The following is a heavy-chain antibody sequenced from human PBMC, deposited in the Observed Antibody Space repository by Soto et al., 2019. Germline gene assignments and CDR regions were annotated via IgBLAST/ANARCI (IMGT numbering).Heavy chain of an antibody. CDR3: ARDIPWLGY. CDR1: GFRVSSNY. Sequence: PGGSLRLSCAASGFRVSSNYMSWVRQAPGKGLEWVSVIYSGGVTHYADSVKGRLLISRDNANNTLYLQMNSLRADDTAVYFCARDIPWLGYWGQGTLVTVSS. J-gene: IGHJ4*02. V-gene: IGHV3-53*01. CDR2: IYSGGVT. D-gene: IGHD2-2*02.